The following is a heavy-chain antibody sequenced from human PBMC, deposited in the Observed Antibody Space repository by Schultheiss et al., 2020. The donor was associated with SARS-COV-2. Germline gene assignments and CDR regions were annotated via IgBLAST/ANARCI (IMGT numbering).Heavy chain of an antibody. D-gene: IGHD3-3*01. Sequence: SETLSLTCTVSGGSISSYYWTCIRQPPGKGLEWIGEIYHSGSTNYNPSLKSRVTISVDTSKNQFSLKLSSVTAADTAVYYCARVITIFGVVITPPDYWGQGTLVTVSS. CDR2: IYHSGST. V-gene: IGHV4-59*08. CDR3: ARVITIFGVVITPPDY. J-gene: IGHJ4*02. CDR1: GGSISSYY.